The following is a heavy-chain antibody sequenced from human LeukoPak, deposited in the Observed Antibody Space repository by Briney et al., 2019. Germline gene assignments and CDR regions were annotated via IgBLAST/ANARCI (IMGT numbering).Heavy chain of an antibody. D-gene: IGHD3-22*01. Sequence: GGSLRLSCAASGFTFSRNYMSWVRQAPGKGLEWVSVISSGGNTYYTDSVKGRFTISRDNSKNTLYLQMSSLRVEDTAVYYCARNDRGAFGIWGQGTMVTVSS. CDR1: GFTFSRNY. V-gene: IGHV3-53*01. CDR3: ARNDRGAFGI. J-gene: IGHJ3*02. CDR2: ISSGGNT.